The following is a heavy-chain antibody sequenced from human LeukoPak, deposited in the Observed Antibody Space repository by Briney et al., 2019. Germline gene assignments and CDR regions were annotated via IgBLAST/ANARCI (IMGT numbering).Heavy chain of an antibody. J-gene: IGHJ4*02. Sequence: ASVKVSCKASGYTFTSYYMHWVRQAPGQGLEWMGIINPSGGSTSYAQKFQGRVTMTRDTSTSTVYMELSSLRSEGTAVYYCARGRGTETELYYFDYWGQGTLVTVSS. CDR2: INPSGGST. CDR3: ARGRGTETELYYFDY. D-gene: IGHD1-1*01. CDR1: GYTFTSYY. V-gene: IGHV1-46*01.